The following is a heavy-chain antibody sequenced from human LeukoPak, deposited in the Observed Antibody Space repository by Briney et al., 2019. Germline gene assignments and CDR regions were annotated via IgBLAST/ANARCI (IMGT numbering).Heavy chain of an antibody. D-gene: IGHD1-1*01. CDR1: GFTFDDYA. Sequence: GGSLRPSCAASGFTFDDYAMHWVRQAPGKGLEWVSGISWNSGSIGYADSVKGRFTISRDNAKNSLYLQMNSLRAEDTALYYCAKGGYNWNDAIFDYWGQGTLVTVSS. CDR2: ISWNSGSI. CDR3: AKGGYNWNDAIFDY. J-gene: IGHJ4*02. V-gene: IGHV3-9*01.